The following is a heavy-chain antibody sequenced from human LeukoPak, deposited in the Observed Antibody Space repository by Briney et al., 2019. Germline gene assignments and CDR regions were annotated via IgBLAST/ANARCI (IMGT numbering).Heavy chain of an antibody. D-gene: IGHD3-22*01. Sequence: ASVTVSFKVSGYTLTELSMHWVRQAPGKGLEWMGGFDPEDGETIYAQKFQGRVTMTEDTSTDTAYMELSSLRSEDTAVYYCATLYYYDSSGSYWGQGTLVTVSS. CDR3: ATLYYYDSSGSY. CDR1: GYTLTELS. V-gene: IGHV1-24*01. CDR2: FDPEDGET. J-gene: IGHJ4*02.